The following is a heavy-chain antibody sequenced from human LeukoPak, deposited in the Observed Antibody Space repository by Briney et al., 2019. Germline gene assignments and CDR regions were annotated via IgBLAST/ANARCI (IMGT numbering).Heavy chain of an antibody. J-gene: IGHJ6*02. CDR1: GYTFTSYG. CDR3: AREDFYYGMDV. CDR2: ISAYNGNT. V-gene: IGHV1-18*03. Sequence: VASVKVSCKASGYTFTSYGISWVRQAPGQGLEWMGWISAYNGNTNCAQKLQGRVTMTTDTSTSTAYMELRSLRSDDMAVYYCAREDFYYGMDVWGQGTTVTVSS.